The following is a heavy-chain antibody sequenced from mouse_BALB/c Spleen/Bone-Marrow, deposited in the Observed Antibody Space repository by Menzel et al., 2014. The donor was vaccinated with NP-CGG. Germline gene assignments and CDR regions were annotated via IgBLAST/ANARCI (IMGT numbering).Heavy chain of an antibody. Sequence: DLVNPGASVKLSCKASGYTFTSYWINWIKQRPGQGLEWIGRIAPGSGSTYYNEMFKGKATLTVDTSSSTAYIQLSSLSSEDSAVYFCARFPIYYGNYGVMDYWGQGTSVTVSS. CDR2: IAPGSGST. CDR3: ARFPIYYGNYGVMDY. CDR1: GYTFTSYW. D-gene: IGHD2-1*01. V-gene: IGHV1S41*01. J-gene: IGHJ4*01.